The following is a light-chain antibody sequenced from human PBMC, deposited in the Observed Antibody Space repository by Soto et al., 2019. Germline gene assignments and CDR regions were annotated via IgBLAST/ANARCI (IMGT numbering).Light chain of an antibody. CDR1: HDIGNS. V-gene: IGKV1-39*01. Sequence: RRTIYKPSLSASVGDRATITCQASHDIGNSLNCYQDKPVQAPKLVIYAASSLQSGVPARFSGSGSGTDFTLTISRLQAEDVGTYYCPHASITPIPFGQ. CDR3: PHASITPIP. CDR2: AAS. J-gene: IGKJ5*01.